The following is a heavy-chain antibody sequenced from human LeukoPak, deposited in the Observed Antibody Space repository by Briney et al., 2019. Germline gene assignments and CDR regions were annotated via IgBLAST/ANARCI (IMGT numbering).Heavy chain of an antibody. Sequence: GASVKVSCKASGGTFSSYAISWVRQAPGQGLEWMGRIIPILGIANYAQKFQGRVTITADKSTSTAYMELSSLRSEDTAVYYCANRKCSGGSCYTEGPYYYYGMDVWGQGTTVTVSS. V-gene: IGHV1-69*04. CDR3: ANRKCSGGSCYTEGPYYYYGMDV. D-gene: IGHD2-15*01. CDR1: GGTFSSYA. J-gene: IGHJ6*02. CDR2: IIPILGIA.